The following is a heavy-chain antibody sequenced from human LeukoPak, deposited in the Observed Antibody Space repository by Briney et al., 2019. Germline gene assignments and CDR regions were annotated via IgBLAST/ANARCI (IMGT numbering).Heavy chain of an antibody. CDR1: GYTFTGYY. CDR3: ARDEANYYGSGSYFDY. D-gene: IGHD3-10*01. V-gene: IGHV1-2*02. CDR2: INPNSGGT. J-gene: IGHJ4*02. Sequence: ASVKVSCKASGYTFTGYYMHWVRQAPGQGLEWMGWINPNSGGTNYPQKFQGRVTMTRDTSISTAYMELSRLRSDDTAVYYCARDEANYYGSGSYFDYWGQGTLVTVSS.